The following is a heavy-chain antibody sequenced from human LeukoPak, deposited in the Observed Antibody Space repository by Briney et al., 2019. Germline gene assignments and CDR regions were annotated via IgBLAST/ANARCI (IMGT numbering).Heavy chain of an antibody. D-gene: IGHD2-2*01. J-gene: IGHJ4*02. Sequence: SETLSLTCTVSGGSISSYYWNWIRQPAGKGLEWIGRIYSSGSTNYNPSLKSRVTMSVDTSKNQFSLKLSSVTAADTAVYYCAREVPASSPPDYWGQGTLVTVSS. CDR3: AREVPASSPPDY. V-gene: IGHV4-4*07. CDR1: GGSISSYY. CDR2: IYSSGST.